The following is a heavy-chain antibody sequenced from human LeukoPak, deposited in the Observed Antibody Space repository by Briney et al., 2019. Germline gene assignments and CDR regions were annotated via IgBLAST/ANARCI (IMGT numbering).Heavy chain of an antibody. D-gene: IGHD3-3*01. J-gene: IGHJ6*02. CDR2: INPNSGGT. CDR1: GYTFTGYY. V-gene: IGHV1-2*06. CDR3: ARGGYDFVYYYYGMDV. Sequence: ASVRVSCKASGYTFTGYYTHWVRQAPGQGLEWMGRINPNSGGTNYAQKFQGRVTMTRGTSISTAYMELSRLRSDDTAVYYCARGGYDFVYYYYGMDVWGQGTTVTVSS.